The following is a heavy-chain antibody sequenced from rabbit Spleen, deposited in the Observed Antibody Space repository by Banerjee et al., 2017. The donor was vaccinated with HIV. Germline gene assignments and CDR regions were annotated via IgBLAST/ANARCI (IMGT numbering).Heavy chain of an antibody. CDR2: IDAGSSGST. Sequence: QSLEESGGDLGKPGASLTLTCTASGFTLSSYYMCWVRQAPGKGLEWIACIDAGSSGSTYYASWAKGRFTISKTSSTTVTLQMTSLTAADTATYFCARDLTSVIGWNFNLWGPGTLVTVS. D-gene: IGHD1-1*01. J-gene: IGHJ4*01. CDR3: ARDLTSVIGWNFNL. CDR1: GFTLSSYY. V-gene: IGHV1S40*01.